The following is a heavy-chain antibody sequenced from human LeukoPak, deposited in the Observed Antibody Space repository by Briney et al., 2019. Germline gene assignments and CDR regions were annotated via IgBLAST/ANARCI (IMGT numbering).Heavy chain of an antibody. D-gene: IGHD5-12*01. J-gene: IGHJ4*02. CDR1: GFTFSRYW. Sequence: GGSLRLSCAASGFTFSRYWMSWVRQAPGKGLEWVANIKEDGSEKYYVHSVKGRFTISRDNAKNALYLQMNSLRAEDTAVYYCARKGYGDYWGQGTLVTVSS. V-gene: IGHV3-7*03. CDR3: ARKGYGDY. CDR2: IKEDGSEK.